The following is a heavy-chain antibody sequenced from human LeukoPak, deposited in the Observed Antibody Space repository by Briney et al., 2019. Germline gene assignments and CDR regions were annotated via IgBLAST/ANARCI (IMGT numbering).Heavy chain of an antibody. CDR1: GFTFSNYG. J-gene: IGHJ6*02. CDR2: IWYDGNNQ. V-gene: IGHV3-33*01. Sequence: GGSLRLSCAASGFTFSNYGMHWVRQAPGKGLEWVAVIWYDGNNQYYADSVKGRFSISRDNSKNTLYLQMNSLRAEDTAVYSCAREDGGVDVWGQGTTVTVSS. CDR3: AREDGGVDV.